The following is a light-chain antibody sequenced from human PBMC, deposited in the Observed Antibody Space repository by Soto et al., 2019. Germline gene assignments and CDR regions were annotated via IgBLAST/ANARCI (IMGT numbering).Light chain of an antibody. Sequence: SYELTQPPSVSVAPGETARISCGGHHVGSRSVHWYQQKPGQAPFLVIYYDSERPSGIPERFSGSNSGNTATLIISRVEAGDEADYDCHVWEATGDQVVFCGVTKLTV. CDR1: HVGSRS. CDR2: YDS. V-gene: IGLV3-21*01. J-gene: IGLJ2*01. CDR3: HVWEATGDQVV.